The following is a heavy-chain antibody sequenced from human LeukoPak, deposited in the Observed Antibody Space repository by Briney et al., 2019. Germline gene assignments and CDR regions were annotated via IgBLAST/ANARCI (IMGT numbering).Heavy chain of an antibody. CDR3: ATNVSPGYCSSTSCSL. CDR2: FDPEDGET. V-gene: IGHV1-24*01. CDR1: GYTLTELS. D-gene: IGHD2-2*01. Sequence: ASVKVSCKVSGYTLTELSMHWVRQAPGKGLEWMGGFDPEDGETIYAQKFQGRVTMTEDTSTDTAYMELSSLRSEDTAVYYCATNVSPGYCSSTSCSLWGQGTLVTVSS. J-gene: IGHJ4*02.